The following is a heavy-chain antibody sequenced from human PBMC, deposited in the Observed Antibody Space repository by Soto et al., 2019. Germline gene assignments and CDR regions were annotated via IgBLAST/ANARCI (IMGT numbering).Heavy chain of an antibody. J-gene: IGHJ6*02. V-gene: IGHV2-70*01. CDR3: ARMGYAYVWGSYRSGYGMDV. CDR2: IDWDDDK. D-gene: IGHD3-16*02. Sequence: SGPTLVNPTQTLTLTCTFSGFSLSTSGMCVSWIRQPPGKALEWLALIDWDDDKYYSTSLKTRLTISKDTSKNQVVLTMTNMDPVDTATYYCARMGYAYVWGSYRSGYGMDVWGQGTKVTVSS. CDR1: GFSLSTSGMC.